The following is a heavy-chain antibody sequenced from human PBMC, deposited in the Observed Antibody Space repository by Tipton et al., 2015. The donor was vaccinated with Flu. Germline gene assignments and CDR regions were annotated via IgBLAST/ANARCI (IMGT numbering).Heavy chain of an antibody. V-gene: IGHV4-38-2*01. J-gene: IGHJ4*02. Sequence: TLSLTCDVSGYSISNGYYWGWIRQPPGKGLEWIGSIYHSGSTYYNPSLKSRVTMSLDTSRNRFSLKLSSVTDADTAVYYCARHTYCSGGTCYLDYWGQGTLVTVPS. CDR1: GYSISNGYY. D-gene: IGHD2-15*01. CDR2: IYHSGST. CDR3: ARHTYCSGGTCYLDY.